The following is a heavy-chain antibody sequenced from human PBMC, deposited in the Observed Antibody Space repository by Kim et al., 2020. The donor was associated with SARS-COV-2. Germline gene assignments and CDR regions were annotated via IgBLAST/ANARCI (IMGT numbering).Heavy chain of an antibody. CDR1: GFTVSSNY. J-gene: IGHJ6*04. V-gene: IGHV3-66*01. CDR2: IYSGGST. D-gene: IGHD3-3*01. CDR3: AREQDYDFWSGPTGMDV. Sequence: GGSLRLSCAASGFTVSSNYMSWVRQAPGKGLEWVSVIYSGGSTYYADSVKGRFTISRDNSKNTLYLQMNSLRAEDTAVYYCAREQDYDFWSGPTGMDVWGKGTTVTVSS.